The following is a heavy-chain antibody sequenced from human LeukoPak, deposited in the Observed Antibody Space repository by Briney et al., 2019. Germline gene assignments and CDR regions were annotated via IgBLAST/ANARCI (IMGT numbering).Heavy chain of an antibody. CDR3: ARDPVAARRASGMDV. J-gene: IGHJ6*02. V-gene: IGHV1-69*01. CDR2: IIPIFGTA. D-gene: IGHD6-6*01. Sequence: QAPGQGXEWMGGIIPIFGTANYAQKFQGRVTITADESTSTAYMELSSLRSEDTAVYYCARDPVAARRASGMDVWGQGTTVTVSS.